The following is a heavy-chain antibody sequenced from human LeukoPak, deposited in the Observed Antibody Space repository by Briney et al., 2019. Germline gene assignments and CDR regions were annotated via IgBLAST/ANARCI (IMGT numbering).Heavy chain of an antibody. D-gene: IGHD1/OR15-1a*01. CDR1: GGSISGYY. J-gene: IGHJ3*02. Sequence: SETLSLTCTVSGGSISGYYWSWIRQPPGKGLEWIGYIYYSGSINYSSSLKSRVTISVDTSRNQFSLKLSSMTAADTAVYYCVRNTLGHYDAFDIWGQGTMVTVSS. V-gene: IGHV4-59*01. CDR3: VRNTLGHYDAFDI. CDR2: IYYSGSI.